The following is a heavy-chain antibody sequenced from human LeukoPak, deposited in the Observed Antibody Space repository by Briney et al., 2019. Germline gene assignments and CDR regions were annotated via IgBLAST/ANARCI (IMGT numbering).Heavy chain of an antibody. D-gene: IGHD3-10*01. CDR3: ARVSYYGSGSSDY. J-gene: IGHJ4*02. V-gene: IGHV4-4*02. CDR2: IYHSGST. Sequence: PSETLSLTCAVSGGSISSSNWWSWVRQPPGKGLEWIGEIYHSGSTNYNPSLKSRVTISVDKSKNQFSLKLSSVTAADTAVYYCARVSYYGSGSSDYWGQGTLVTVSS. CDR1: GGSISSSNW.